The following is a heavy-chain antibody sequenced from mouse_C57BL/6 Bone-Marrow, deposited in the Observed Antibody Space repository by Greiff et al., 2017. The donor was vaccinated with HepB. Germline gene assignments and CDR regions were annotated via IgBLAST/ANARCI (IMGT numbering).Heavy chain of an antibody. Sequence: VKLVESGPGLVQPSQSLSITCTVSGFSLTSYGVHWVRQSPGKGLEWLGVIWRGGSTDYNAAFMSRLSITKDNSKSQVFFKMNSLQADDTAIHYCATTGTDRYFDVWGTGTTVTVSS. V-gene: IGHV2-5*01. J-gene: IGHJ1*03. CDR1: GFSLTSYG. CDR2: IWRGGST. CDR3: ATTGTDRYFDV. D-gene: IGHD4-1*01.